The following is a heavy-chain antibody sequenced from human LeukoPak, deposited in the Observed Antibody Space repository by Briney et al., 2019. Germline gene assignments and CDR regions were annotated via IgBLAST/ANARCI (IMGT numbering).Heavy chain of an antibody. CDR1: GFTFSSYA. D-gene: IGHD3-22*01. CDR2: ISDSGDYT. J-gene: IGHJ3*02. CDR3: AKAACYYYDSSGYDCSDAFDI. Sequence: GGSLRLSCAGSGFTFSSYAMSWVRQAPGQGLEWVSVISDSGDYTSYADSVRGRFTISRDNSRNTLYLQMISLRPEDTAVYYCAKAACYYYDSSGYDCSDAFDIWGQGTMVTVSS. V-gene: IGHV3-23*01.